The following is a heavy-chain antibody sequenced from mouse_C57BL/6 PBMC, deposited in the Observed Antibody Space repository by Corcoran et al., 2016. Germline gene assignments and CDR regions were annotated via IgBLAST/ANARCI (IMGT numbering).Heavy chain of an antibody. CDR1: GYTFTTYG. CDR2: INTYSGVP. CDR3: ARLDSFAY. V-gene: IGHV9-3*01. Sequence: QIQLVQSGPELKKPGETVKISCKASGYTFTTYGMSWVKQAPGKGLKWMGWINTYSGVPTYADDFKGRFAFSLETSASTAYLQINNLKNEDTATYFCARLDSFAYWGQGTLVTVS. J-gene: IGHJ3*01.